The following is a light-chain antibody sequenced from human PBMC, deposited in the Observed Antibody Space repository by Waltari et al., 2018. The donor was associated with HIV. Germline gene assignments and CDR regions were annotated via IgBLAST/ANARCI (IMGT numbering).Light chain of an antibody. CDR1: QGISTY. V-gene: IGKV1-39*01. CDR2: GSS. Sequence: DIQMTQSPTSLSAYVGQTVIISCRASQGISTYLNWYQKKGGKAPKLLIFGSSNLQSGVPSRFSGSGSGTDFILIIRSLQPEDFASYFCQQSHSVPWTFGRGTNVEV. J-gene: IGKJ1*01. CDR3: QQSHSVPWT.